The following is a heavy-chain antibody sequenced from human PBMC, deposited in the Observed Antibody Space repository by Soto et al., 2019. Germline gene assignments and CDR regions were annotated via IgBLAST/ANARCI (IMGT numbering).Heavy chain of an antibody. CDR3: ARSRAAAPNRVGMDV. D-gene: IGHD6-13*01. J-gene: IGHJ6*02. Sequence: GASVKVSCKACGRTFSRNAISWVRQAAGQGLEWMGGIIPFFHAPNYAQKFQGRVTITADESTSIVFMEMSSLRFEDTAVYYCARSRAAAPNRVGMDVWGQGTTVTVSS. CDR2: IIPFFHAP. V-gene: IGHV1-69*13. CDR1: GRTFSRNA.